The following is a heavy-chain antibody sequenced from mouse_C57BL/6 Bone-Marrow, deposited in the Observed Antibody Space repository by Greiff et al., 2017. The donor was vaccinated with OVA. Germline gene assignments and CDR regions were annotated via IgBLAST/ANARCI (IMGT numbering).Heavy chain of an antibody. CDR2: IWSGGST. V-gene: IGHV2-2*01. CDR3: AKNCVYYGSSYVSGKAMDY. CDR1: GFSLTSYG. D-gene: IGHD1-1*01. Sequence: QVQLQQSGPGLVQPSQSLSITCTVSGFSLTSYGVHWVRQSPGKGLEWLGVIWSGGSTDYNAAFIARLSISKDNSKSQVFFKMNSLQADDTAIYYCAKNCVYYGSSYVSGKAMDYWGQGTSVTVSS. J-gene: IGHJ4*01.